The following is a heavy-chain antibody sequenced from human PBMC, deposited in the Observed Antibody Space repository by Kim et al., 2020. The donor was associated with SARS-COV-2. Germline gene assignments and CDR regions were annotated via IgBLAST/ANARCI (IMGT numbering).Heavy chain of an antibody. D-gene: IGHD3-3*01. Sequence: ASVKVSCKASGYTFTSYDINWVRQATGQGLEWMGWMNPNSGNTGYAQKFQGRVTMTRNTSISTAYMELSSLRSEDTAVYYCARGGNIFTLFGLGRPYYMDVWGKGTTVTVSS. CDR1: GYTFTSYD. V-gene: IGHV1-8*01. CDR3: ARGGNIFTLFGLGRPYYMDV. J-gene: IGHJ6*03. CDR2: MNPNSGNT.